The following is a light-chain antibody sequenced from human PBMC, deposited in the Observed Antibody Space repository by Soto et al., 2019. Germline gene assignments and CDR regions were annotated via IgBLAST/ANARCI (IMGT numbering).Light chain of an antibody. CDR3: QHYNNWPFT. CDR2: GAS. V-gene: IGKV3-15*01. CDR1: QSVSSN. J-gene: IGKJ2*01. Sequence: EIVMTQSPATLSVSLGERATLSCRASQSVSSNLAWYKQKPGQPPSLLIYGASARATGIPARFSGSGSGTEFTLTISSVQSEDFAVYYCQHYNNWPFTFGQGTKLEIK.